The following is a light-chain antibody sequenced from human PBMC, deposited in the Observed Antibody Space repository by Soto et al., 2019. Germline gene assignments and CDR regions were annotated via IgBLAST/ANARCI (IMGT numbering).Light chain of an antibody. CDR1: QSVSSSY. V-gene: IGKV3-20*01. J-gene: IGKJ1*01. Sequence: RATLSCRASQSVSSSYLAWYQQKPGQAPRLLIYGASSRATGIPDRFSGSGSGTDFTLTISRLEPEDFAVYYCQQYGSSWTFGQGTKVDIK. CDR2: GAS. CDR3: QQYGSSWT.